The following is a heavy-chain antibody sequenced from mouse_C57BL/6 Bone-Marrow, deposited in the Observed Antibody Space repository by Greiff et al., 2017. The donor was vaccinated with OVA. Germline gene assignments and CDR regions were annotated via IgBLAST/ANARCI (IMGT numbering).Heavy chain of an antibody. V-gene: IGHV5-6*01. CDR3: ARLRGYYGSLDY. J-gene: IGHJ2*01. CDR2: ISSGGSYT. CDR1: GFTFSSYG. D-gene: IGHD1-1*01. Sequence: EVKLVESGGDLVKPGGSLKLSCAASGFTFSSYGMSWVRQTPDKRLEWVATISSGGSYTYYPDSVKGRFTISRDNAKNTLYLQMSSLKSEDTAMYYCARLRGYYGSLDYWGQGTTLTVSS.